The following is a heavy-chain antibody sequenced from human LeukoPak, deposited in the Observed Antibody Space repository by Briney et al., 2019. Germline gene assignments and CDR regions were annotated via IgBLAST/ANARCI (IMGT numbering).Heavy chain of an antibody. Sequence: ASVKVSCKASGYTFTSYYLNWVRLAPGQGLEWMGWISAYNGNTKYAQKLQGRVTMTTDTSTNTAYMDLRSLRSDDTAVYYCARGLGGSGSYSLTFGSWGQGTLVTVSS. CDR1: GYTFTSYY. CDR2: ISAYNGNT. J-gene: IGHJ4*02. CDR3: ARGLGGSGSYSLTFGS. D-gene: IGHD1-26*01. V-gene: IGHV1-18*01.